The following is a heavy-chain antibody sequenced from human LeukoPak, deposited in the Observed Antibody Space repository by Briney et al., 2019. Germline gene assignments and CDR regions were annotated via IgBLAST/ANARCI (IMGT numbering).Heavy chain of an antibody. D-gene: IGHD4-23*01. Sequence: GESLKISCKGSGYSFTSYWIGWVRQMPGKGLEWMGIIYPGDSDTRYSPSFQGQVTISADKSISTAYLQWSSLKASDTAMYYCALMRDVNGGNSNNYYYYMDVWGKGTTVTVFS. J-gene: IGHJ6*03. CDR3: ALMRDVNGGNSNNYYYYMDV. V-gene: IGHV5-51*01. CDR1: GYSFTSYW. CDR2: IYPGDSDT.